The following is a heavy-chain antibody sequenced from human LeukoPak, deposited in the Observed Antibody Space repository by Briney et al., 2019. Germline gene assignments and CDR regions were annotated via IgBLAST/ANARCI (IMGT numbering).Heavy chain of an antibody. J-gene: IGHJ4*02. V-gene: IGHV3-15*01. CDR1: GFTFSSYS. CDR2: IKSKTDGGTT. D-gene: IGHD6-19*01. Sequence: GGSLRLSCAASGFTFSSYSMNWVRQAPGKGLEWVGRIKSKTDGGTTDYAAPVKGRFTISRDDSKNTLYLQMNSLKTEDTAVYYCTTESIAVAVWGYWGQGTLVTVSS. CDR3: TTESIAVAVWGY.